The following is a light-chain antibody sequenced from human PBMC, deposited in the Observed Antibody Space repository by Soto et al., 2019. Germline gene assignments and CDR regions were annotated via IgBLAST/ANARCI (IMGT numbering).Light chain of an antibody. J-gene: IGKJ3*01. V-gene: IGKV3-15*01. CDR2: GAS. Sequence: EIVMTQSPATQSVSPGERATLSCRASQSVSSNLAWYQQKPGQAPRLLIYGASTRATGIPARFSGSGSGTEFTLTISSLQSEDFAVYYCQQYNNWPPGVTFGPGTKVDIK. CDR1: QSVSSN. CDR3: QQYNNWPPGVT.